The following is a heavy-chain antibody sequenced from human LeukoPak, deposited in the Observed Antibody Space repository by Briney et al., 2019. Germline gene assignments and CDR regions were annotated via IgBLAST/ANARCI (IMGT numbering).Heavy chain of an antibody. V-gene: IGHV1-8*01. CDR2: MNPNSGNT. J-gene: IGHJ4*02. CDR3: ARGSPIAVAGEYYFDY. CDR1: GYTFTSYD. D-gene: IGHD6-19*01. Sequence: ASVKVSCKASGYTFTSYDINWVRQATGQGLEWMGWMNPNSGNTGYAQKFQGRVTMTRNTSISTAYMELSSLRSEDTAVYYCARGSPIAVAGEYYFDYWGQGTLVTVSS.